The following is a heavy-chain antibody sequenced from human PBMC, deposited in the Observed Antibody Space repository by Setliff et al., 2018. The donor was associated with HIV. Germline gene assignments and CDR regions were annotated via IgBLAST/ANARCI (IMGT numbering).Heavy chain of an antibody. D-gene: IGHD3-10*01. J-gene: IGHJ4*01. CDR1: GYNINDGFH. V-gene: IGHV4-38-2*02. Sequence: PSETLSLTCLVFGYNINDGFHWGWIRQSPRKGLEWLGSIYNSGHASYNPSRWSRVTMSVDTSKNRFSLRLTSVTAADTAIYYCVRDRSLRFSQSPSLHYFDVWGQGILVTVS. CDR3: VRDRSLRFSQSPSLHYFDV. CDR2: IYNSGHA.